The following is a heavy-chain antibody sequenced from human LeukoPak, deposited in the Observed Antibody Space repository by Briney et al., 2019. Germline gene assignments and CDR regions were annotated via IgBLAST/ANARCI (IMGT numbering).Heavy chain of an antibody. Sequence: ASVKVSCKASGYTFTSYDISWVRQAPGQGLEWMGWIGAYNGNTNYARNLQGRVTMTTDTSTSTAYMELRSLRSDDTAVYYCARDSGYYPDNFDPWGQGTLVTVSS. CDR1: GYTFTSYD. V-gene: IGHV1-18*01. CDR3: ARDSGYYPDNFDP. D-gene: IGHD3-10*01. J-gene: IGHJ5*02. CDR2: IGAYNGNT.